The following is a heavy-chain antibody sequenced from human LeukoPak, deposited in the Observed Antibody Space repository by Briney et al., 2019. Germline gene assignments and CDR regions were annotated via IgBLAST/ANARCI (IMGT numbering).Heavy chain of an antibody. J-gene: IGHJ3*02. Sequence: PWGSLRFSCAGSGFTFSSYSMNWVGQAPGKGLEWGSSISSSSSYIYYADSGKGRLTISRDNAMNSLSLQMNSLRAEDTAVYYCARDGVHAFDIWGPGKMVTVSS. V-gene: IGHV3-21*01. CDR3: ARDGVHAFDI. CDR1: GFTFSSYS. D-gene: IGHD2-8*01. CDR2: ISSSSSYI.